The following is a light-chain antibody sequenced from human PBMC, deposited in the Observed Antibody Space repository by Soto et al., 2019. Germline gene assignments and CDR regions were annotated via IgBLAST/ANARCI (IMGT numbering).Light chain of an antibody. CDR1: RSNIGSNT. Sequence: QSVLTQPPSTSGTPGQRVTFSCSGGRSNIGSNTVNWYQHLPGTAPKLLIYSNNQRPSGVPDRFSGSKSGTSASLAVSGLQSEDEADYYCAAWDYTLNAYVFGTGTQLTVL. V-gene: IGLV1-44*01. CDR2: SNN. J-gene: IGLJ1*01. CDR3: AAWDYTLNAYV.